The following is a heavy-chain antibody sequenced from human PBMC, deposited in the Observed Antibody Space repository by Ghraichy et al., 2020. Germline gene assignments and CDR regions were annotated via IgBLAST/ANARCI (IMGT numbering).Heavy chain of an antibody. Sequence: SENLSLTCTVSGGSISSSSYYWGWIRQPPGKGLEWIGSIYYSGSTYYNPSLKSRVTISVDTSKNQFSLKLSSVTAADTAVYYCARPDCSGGSCYHDAFDIWGQGTMVTVAS. CDR3: ARPDCSGGSCYHDAFDI. CDR2: IYYSGST. D-gene: IGHD2-15*01. CDR1: GGSISSSSYY. V-gene: IGHV4-39*01. J-gene: IGHJ3*02.